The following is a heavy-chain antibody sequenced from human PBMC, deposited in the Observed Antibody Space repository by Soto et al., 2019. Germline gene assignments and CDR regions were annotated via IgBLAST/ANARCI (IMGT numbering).Heavy chain of an antibody. CDR3: ARGRYCSGGSCYSIYYYYGMDV. D-gene: IGHD2-15*01. CDR2: ISSSSSYI. CDR1: GFTFSDYY. Sequence: PGGSLRLSCAASGFTFSDYYMSWIRQSPGKGLEWVSSISSSSSYIYYADSVKGRFTISRDNAKNSLYLQMNSLRAEDTAVYYCARGRYCSGGSCYSIYYYYGMDVWGQGTTVTVSS. J-gene: IGHJ6*02. V-gene: IGHV3-11*06.